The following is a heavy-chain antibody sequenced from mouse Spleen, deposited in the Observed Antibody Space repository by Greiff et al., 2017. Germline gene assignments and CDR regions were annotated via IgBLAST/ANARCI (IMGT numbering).Heavy chain of an antibody. Sequence: EVQLQQSGAELVKPGASVKLSCTASGFNIKDTYMHWVKQRPEQGLEWIGRIDPANGNTKYDPKFQGKATITADTSSNTAYLQLSSLTSEDTAVYYCARSAVVADYFDYWGQGTTLTVSS. D-gene: IGHD1-1*01. CDR3: ARSAVVADYFDY. J-gene: IGHJ2*01. V-gene: IGHV14-3*02. CDR1: GFNIKDTY. CDR2: IDPANGNT.